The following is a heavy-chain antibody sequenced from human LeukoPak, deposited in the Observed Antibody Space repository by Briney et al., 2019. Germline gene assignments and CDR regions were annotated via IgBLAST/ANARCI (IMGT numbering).Heavy chain of an antibody. J-gene: IGHJ6*02. CDR1: GFTFSTYG. CDR2: IWYDGDNK. D-gene: IGHD2-15*01. V-gene: IGHV3-33*01. Sequence: GRSLRLSCAASGFTFSTYGMHWVRQAPGKGLEWVSVIWYDGDNKYYADSVRGRFTISRDNSKNTLYLQMNSLRAEDTAVYYCAREIGGYCSGGTCYSPYNYGMDVWGQGTTVTVSS. CDR3: AREIGGYCSGGTCYSPYNYGMDV.